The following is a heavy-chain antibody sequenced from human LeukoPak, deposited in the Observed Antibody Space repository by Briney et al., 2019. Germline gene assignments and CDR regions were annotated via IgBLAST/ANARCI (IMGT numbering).Heavy chain of an antibody. CDR2: ISYDGSSE. CDR3: AKGGGRGYYYGKSDY. CDR1: GFTFTG. V-gene: IGHV3-30*18. D-gene: IGHD3-22*01. J-gene: IGHJ4*02. Sequence: PGGSLRLSCAASGFTFTGFTFTNAWMTWVRQAPGRGLEWVAVISYDGSSEYYADSVRGRFTISRDNSKNTLYLQMNSLGPEDTAVYYCAKGGGRGYYYGKSDYWGQGTLVTVSS.